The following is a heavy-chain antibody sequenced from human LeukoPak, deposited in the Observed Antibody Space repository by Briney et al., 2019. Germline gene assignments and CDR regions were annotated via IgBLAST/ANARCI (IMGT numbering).Heavy chain of an antibody. CDR1: GYTFTSYG. CDR2: ISAYNGNT. V-gene: IGHV1-18*01. J-gene: IGHJ4*02. CDR3: AREGSPDSSGWSCFDS. Sequence: ASVKVSCKASGYTFTSYGISWVRQAPGQGLEWMGWISAYNGNTNYAQKLQGRVTMTEDTSTDTAYMELSSLRFEDTAVYYCAREGSPDSSGWSCFDSWGQGTLVTVSS. D-gene: IGHD6-19*01.